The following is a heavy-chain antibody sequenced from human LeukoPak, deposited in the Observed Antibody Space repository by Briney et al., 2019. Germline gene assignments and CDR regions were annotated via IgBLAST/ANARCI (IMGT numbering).Heavy chain of an antibody. CDR3: ASRGYYGSGSYYNL. J-gene: IGHJ4*02. V-gene: IGHV1-8*01. Sequence: ASVKVSCKASGYTFSNYDINWVRQATGQGLEWMGWINPNSGNTGYAQKFQGRVTMTRNTSISTAYMELSSLRSEDTAVYYCASRGYYGSGSYYNLWGQGTLVTVSS. CDR2: INPNSGNT. CDR1: GYTFSNYD. D-gene: IGHD3-10*01.